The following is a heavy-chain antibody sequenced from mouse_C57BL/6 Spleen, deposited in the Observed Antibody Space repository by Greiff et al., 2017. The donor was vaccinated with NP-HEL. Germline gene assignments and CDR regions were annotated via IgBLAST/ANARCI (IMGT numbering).Heavy chain of an antibody. J-gene: IGHJ2*01. D-gene: IGHD1-1*01. CDR3: ARGNYYGSSYYFDY. V-gene: IGHV1-20*01. Sequence: EVQLQQSGPELVKPGDSVKISCKASGYSFTGYFMNWVMQSHGKSLEWIGRINPYNGDTFYNQKFKGKATLTVDKSSSTAHMELRSLTSEDSAVYYCARGNYYGSSYYFDYWGQGTTLTVSS. CDR1: GYSFTGYF. CDR2: INPYNGDT.